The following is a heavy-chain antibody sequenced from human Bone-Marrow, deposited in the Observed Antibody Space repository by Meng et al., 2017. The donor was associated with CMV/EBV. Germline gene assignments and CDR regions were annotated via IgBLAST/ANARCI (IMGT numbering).Heavy chain of an antibody. D-gene: IGHD6-13*01. CDR3: ARGSSNSWYYGMDV. V-gene: IGHV4-61*01. CDR2: IYYSGST. CDR1: GGSVSSGSYY. J-gene: IGHJ6*02. Sequence: SETLSLTCTVSGGSVSSGSYYWSWIRQPPGKGLEWIGYIYYSGSTNYNPSLKDRVTISVDTSKNQFSLNLTSVTTADTALYYCARGSSNSWYYGMDVWGQGTSVTVSS.